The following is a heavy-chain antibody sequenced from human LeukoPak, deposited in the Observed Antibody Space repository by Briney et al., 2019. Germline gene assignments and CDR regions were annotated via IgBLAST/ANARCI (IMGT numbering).Heavy chain of an antibody. Sequence: ASVTVSFTSSGYTFTFYLMHWVRQAPGQGHEWMGWINPNSGGTNYAQKFQGRVTMARDTSISTAYMELRRLRYDDTAVYYCATAVIVAVFGDAFDIWGQGTLVTVSS. D-gene: IGHD6-13*01. CDR1: GYTFTFYL. CDR3: ATAVIVAVFGDAFDI. V-gene: IGHV1-2*02. J-gene: IGHJ3*02. CDR2: INPNSGGT.